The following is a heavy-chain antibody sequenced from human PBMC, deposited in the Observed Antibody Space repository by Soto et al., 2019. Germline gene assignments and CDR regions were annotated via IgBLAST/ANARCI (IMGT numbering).Heavy chain of an antibody. D-gene: IGHD3-22*01. CDR1: GFTFDDYA. J-gene: IGHJ4*02. CDR3: VKDSESSGYLTHLDY. V-gene: IGHV3-9*01. CDR2: LTWNGEVL. Sequence: HPGGSLRLSCVASGFTFDDYAIHWVRQTPGKGLEWVSGLTWNGEVLGYADSVKGRLTISRDNGKNSLYLEMNSLRPEDTALYYCVKDSESSGYLTHLDYWGQGTLVTVSS.